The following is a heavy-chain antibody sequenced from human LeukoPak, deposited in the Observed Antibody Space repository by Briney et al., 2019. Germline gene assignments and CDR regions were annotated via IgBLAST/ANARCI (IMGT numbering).Heavy chain of an antibody. CDR3: AAGALYYYENSGYHY. Sequence: GGSLRLSCAASGFTFDDYTMHWVRQPPGKGLEWVSLLSWDGSSTYYADSVKGRFTISRDNSKNSLYLQMNSLRSEDAAFYYCAAGALYYYENSGYHYWGQGTLVTVSS. J-gene: IGHJ4*02. CDR1: GFTFDDYT. D-gene: IGHD3-22*01. V-gene: IGHV3-43*01. CDR2: LSWDGSST.